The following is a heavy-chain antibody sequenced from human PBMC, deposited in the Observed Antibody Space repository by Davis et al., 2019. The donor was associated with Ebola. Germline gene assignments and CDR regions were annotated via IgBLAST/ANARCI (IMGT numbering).Heavy chain of an antibody. Sequence: ASVKVSCKASGYTFIGYYIHWVGQAPGQGLEWMGWINPKSGGTNSAQKFQGRVTMTRDTSISTAYLEVSRLRSDDTAVYHCARAAGIYLDDDPYYYYYMDVWGKGTTVTVSS. CDR1: GYTFIGYY. CDR2: INPKSGGT. CDR3: ARAAGIYLDDDPYYYYYMDV. V-gene: IGHV1-2*02. D-gene: IGHD3-10*01. J-gene: IGHJ6*03.